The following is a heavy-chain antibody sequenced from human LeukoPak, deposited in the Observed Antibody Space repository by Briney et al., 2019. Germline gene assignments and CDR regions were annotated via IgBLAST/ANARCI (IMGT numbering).Heavy chain of an antibody. V-gene: IGHV4-59*12. CDR3: ARRPEGSGSYYYYFDY. CDR1: GGSISSYY. CDR2: IYYSGST. D-gene: IGHD1-26*01. J-gene: IGHJ4*02. Sequence: SETLSLTCTVSGGSISSYYWSWIRQPPGKGLEWIGYIYYSGSTNYNPSLKSRVTISVDTSKNQFSLKLSSVTAADTAVYYCARRPEGSGSYYYYFDYWGQGTLVTVSS.